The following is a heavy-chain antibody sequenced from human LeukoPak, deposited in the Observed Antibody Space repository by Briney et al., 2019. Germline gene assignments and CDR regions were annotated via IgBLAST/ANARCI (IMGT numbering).Heavy chain of an antibody. J-gene: IGHJ4*02. V-gene: IGHV1-2*02. CDR2: INPNSGGT. CDR1: GYTFTGYY. Sequence: ASVKVSCKASGYTFTGYYMHWVRQAPGQGLERMGWINPNSGGTNYAQKFQGRVTMTRDTSISTAYMELSRLRSDDTAVYYCARGPLMTTVTTFTYWGQGTLVTVSS. CDR3: ARGPLMTTVTTFTY. D-gene: IGHD4-17*01.